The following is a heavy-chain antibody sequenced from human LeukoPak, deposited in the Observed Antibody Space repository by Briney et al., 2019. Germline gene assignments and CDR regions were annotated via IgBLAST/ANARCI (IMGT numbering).Heavy chain of an antibody. CDR3: ARRSTDYYGSGSYVDY. CDR2: ISSSGSTT. Sequence: GGSLRLSCAASGFTFSDYYMSWIRQAPGKGLEWVSYISSSGSTTYYADSVKGRFTISRDNAKNSLYLQMNSLRAEDTAVYYCARRSTDYYGSGSYVDYWGQGTLVTVSS. V-gene: IGHV3-11*01. D-gene: IGHD3-10*01. J-gene: IGHJ4*02. CDR1: GFTFSDYY.